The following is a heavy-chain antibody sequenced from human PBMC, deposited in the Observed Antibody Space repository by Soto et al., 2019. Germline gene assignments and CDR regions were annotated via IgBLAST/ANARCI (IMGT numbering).Heavy chain of an antibody. CDR3: ARRTGLLYSD. Sequence: GEALKISCKGSGYSFNTYWIGWVRQMPGKGLEWMGVIYPDDSDIRCSPSFQGQVTISADKSISTAYLQWSSLKASDSGIYYCARRTGLLYSDWGQGTLVTVSS. CDR1: GYSFNTYW. D-gene: IGHD2-21*01. J-gene: IGHJ4*02. V-gene: IGHV5-51*01. CDR2: IYPDDSDI.